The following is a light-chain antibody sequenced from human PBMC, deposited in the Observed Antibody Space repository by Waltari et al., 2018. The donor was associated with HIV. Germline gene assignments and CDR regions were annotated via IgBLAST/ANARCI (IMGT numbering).Light chain of an antibody. CDR2: KDT. J-gene: IGLJ3*02. CDR3: QSADSSGTWV. V-gene: IGLV3-25*03. CDR1: ALPKQY. Sequence: SYELTQPPSVSVSPGQTARITCSGDALPKQYPYWYHQKPGQAPVLVIYKDTERPPGIPERFSGSSSGTTVTLTISGVQAEDEADYYCQSADSSGTWVFGGGTKLTVL.